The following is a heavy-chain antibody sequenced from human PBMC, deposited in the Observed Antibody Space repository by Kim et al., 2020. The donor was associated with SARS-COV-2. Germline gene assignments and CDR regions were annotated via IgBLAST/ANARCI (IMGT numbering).Heavy chain of an antibody. J-gene: IGHJ6*02. D-gene: IGHD5-18*01. Sequence: SETLSLTCTVSGGSISSYYWSWIRQPPGKGLEWIGYIYYSGSTNYNPSLKSRVTISVDTSKNQFSLKLSSVTAADTAVYYCARGGYSYGYDYYYYGMDVWGQGTTVTVSS. CDR2: IYYSGST. CDR3: ARGGYSYGYDYYYYGMDV. CDR1: GGSISSYY. V-gene: IGHV4-59*13.